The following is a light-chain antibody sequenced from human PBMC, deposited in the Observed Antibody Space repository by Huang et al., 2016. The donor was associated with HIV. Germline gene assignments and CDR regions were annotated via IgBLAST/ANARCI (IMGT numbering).Light chain of an antibody. CDR1: QSVSSN. J-gene: IGKJ1*01. Sequence: EIVMTQSPATLSVSPGERATLSCRASQSVSSNLAWYQQKPGQAPRLLIYGSSTRAAGIPARFRGSGSGTEFTLTISRLQSEDFAVYYCQQYNNWRGTFGQGTKVEIK. CDR2: GSS. CDR3: QQYNNWRGT. V-gene: IGKV3-15*01.